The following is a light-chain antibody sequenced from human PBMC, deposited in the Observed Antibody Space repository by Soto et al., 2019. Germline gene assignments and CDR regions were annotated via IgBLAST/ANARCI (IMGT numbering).Light chain of an antibody. V-gene: IGKV3-11*01. Sequence: EIVLTQSPATLSLSPGERATLSCRASQSVSSYLAWYQQKPGHPPRRLIYDASNRATGIPARCSGSGSGADFTLTISSLEPEDVAVYCCQQRSTSPPYTFGQGTKLEIK. CDR2: DAS. CDR3: QQRSTSPPYT. CDR1: QSVSSY. J-gene: IGKJ2*01.